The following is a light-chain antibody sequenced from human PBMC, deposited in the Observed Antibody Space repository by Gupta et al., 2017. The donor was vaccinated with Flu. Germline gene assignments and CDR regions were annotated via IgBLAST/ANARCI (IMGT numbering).Light chain of an antibody. CDR3: QQYSGSPPIT. J-gene: IGKJ4*01. CDR1: QSVSSSY. V-gene: IGKV3-20*01. Sequence: TLSLSQGERATLSCRARQSVSSSYFAWYQQKPGQAPRLLIFGASSRATGIPDRFSGSGSGTDFTLTISRLEPEDSAVYYCQQYSGSPPITFGGGTKVEIK. CDR2: GAS.